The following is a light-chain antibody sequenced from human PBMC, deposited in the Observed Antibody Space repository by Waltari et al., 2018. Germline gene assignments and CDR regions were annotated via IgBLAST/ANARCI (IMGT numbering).Light chain of an antibody. CDR2: DVS. Sequence: QSALTQPASVSGSPGQSITISCTGTSSDVGAYNYVSWYQQHPGKAPKLMIFDVSNRPLGVSNRFSGSKSGNTASLTISGLQAEDEADYYCSSYISSSTLELFGGGTSLTVL. V-gene: IGLV2-14*03. CDR3: SSYISSSTLEL. CDR1: SSDVGAYNY. J-gene: IGLJ2*01.